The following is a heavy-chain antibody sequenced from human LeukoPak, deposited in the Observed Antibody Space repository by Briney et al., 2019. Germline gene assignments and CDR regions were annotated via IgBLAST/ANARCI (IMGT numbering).Heavy chain of an antibody. V-gene: IGHV4-34*01. Sequence: SETLSLTCAVYGGSFSGYYWSWIRQPPGKGLEWIGEINHSGSTNHNPSLKSRVTISVDTSKNQFSLKLSSVTAADTAVYYCARVVVVVAIPGYYGMDVWGKGTTVTVSS. CDR3: ARVVVVVAIPGYYGMDV. D-gene: IGHD2-15*01. CDR2: INHSGST. J-gene: IGHJ6*04. CDR1: GGSFSGYY.